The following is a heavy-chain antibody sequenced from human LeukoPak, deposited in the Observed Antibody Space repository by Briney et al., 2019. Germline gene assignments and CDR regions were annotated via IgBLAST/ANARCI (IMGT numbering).Heavy chain of an antibody. J-gene: IGHJ4*02. Sequence: PGGSLRLSCAGSGFTFGGYGMHWFRQTPGKGLEWVAVISYDGSRAFYADSVKGRFTISRDHSKNTVFLQMDSLRAEDTAVYYCAKTTAGNSSGRYPGWPVDYWGQGTLVTVSS. CDR1: GFTFGGYG. V-gene: IGHV3-33*06. D-gene: IGHD6-19*01. CDR3: AKTTAGNSSGRYPGWPVDY. CDR2: ISYDGSRA.